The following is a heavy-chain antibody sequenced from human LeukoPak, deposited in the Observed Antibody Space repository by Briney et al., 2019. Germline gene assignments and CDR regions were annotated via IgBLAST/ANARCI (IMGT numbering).Heavy chain of an antibody. D-gene: IGHD3-3*01. CDR1: GGSISSYY. V-gene: IGHV4-4*07. CDR3: ARGHDFWSGYYGPFTGYFDL. CDR2: IYTSGST. J-gene: IGHJ2*01. Sequence: PSETLSLTCTVSGGSISSYYWSWIRQPAGKGLEWIGRIYTSGSTNYNPSLKSRVTMSVDTSKNQFSLKLSSVTAADTAVYYCARGHDFWSGYYGPFTGYFDLWGRGTLVTVSS.